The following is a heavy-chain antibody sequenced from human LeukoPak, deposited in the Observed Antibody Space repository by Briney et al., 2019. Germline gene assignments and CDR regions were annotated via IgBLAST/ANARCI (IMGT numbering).Heavy chain of an antibody. CDR3: ARATSGWSSIFDY. D-gene: IGHD2-15*01. Sequence: SETLSLTCTVSGGSISSSSYYWGWIRQPPGKGLEWIGSINYSGSTYYNPSLKSRVTISVDTSKNQFSLKLSSVTAADTAVYYCARATSGWSSIFDYWGQGTLVTVSS. V-gene: IGHV4-39*07. CDR2: INYSGST. CDR1: GGSISSSSYY. J-gene: IGHJ4*02.